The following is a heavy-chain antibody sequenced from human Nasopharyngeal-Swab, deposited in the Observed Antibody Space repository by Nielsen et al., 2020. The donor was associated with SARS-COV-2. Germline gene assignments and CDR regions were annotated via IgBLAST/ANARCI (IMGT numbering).Heavy chain of an antibody. CDR3: ARDSSDSSGYYLRETYYYGMDV. V-gene: IGHV4-34*01. D-gene: IGHD3-22*01. J-gene: IGHJ6*02. CDR2: INQSGNT. CDR1: GGSFSDGSFSGSY. Sequence: SETLSLTCAVYGGSFSDGSFSGSYWSWIRQPPGKGLEWIGEINQSGNTYYNPSLKSRVTISVDTSKSQFSLKLTSVTAADTAVYYCARDSSDSSGYYLRETYYYGMDVWGQGTTVTVSS.